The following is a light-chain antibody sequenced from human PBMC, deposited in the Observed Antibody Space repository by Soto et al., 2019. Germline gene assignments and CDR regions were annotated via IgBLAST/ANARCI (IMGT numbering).Light chain of an antibody. Sequence: SVLTQPDSVSGSPGQSITISCTGTSSDVGGYNYVSWYQQHPGKAPKLMIYEVSNRPSGDSNRFSGSKSGNTASLTISVLQAEDEADYYCSSYTSSSTLVFGTGTKVTVL. V-gene: IGLV2-14*01. CDR2: EVS. CDR3: SSYTSSSTLV. J-gene: IGLJ1*01. CDR1: SSDVGGYNY.